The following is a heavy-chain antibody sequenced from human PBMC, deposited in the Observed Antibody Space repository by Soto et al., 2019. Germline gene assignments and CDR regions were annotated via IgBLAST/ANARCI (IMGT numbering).Heavy chain of an antibody. J-gene: IGHJ2*01. CDR3: AKDGIYYDSTGFSDWYFDL. V-gene: IGHV3-23*01. CDR2: ISGSGGST. Sequence: EVHLLESGGGLVQPGGSLRLSCAASGFTFNSYAMGWVRQAPGKGLEWVSAISGSGGSTYHADSVKGRFTISRDNSKNTLYLQMDSLRAEDTAMFYCAKDGIYYDSTGFSDWYFDLWGRGTRVTVSS. D-gene: IGHD3-22*01. CDR1: GFTFNSYA.